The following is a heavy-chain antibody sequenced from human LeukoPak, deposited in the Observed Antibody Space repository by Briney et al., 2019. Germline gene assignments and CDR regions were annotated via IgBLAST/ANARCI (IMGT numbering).Heavy chain of an antibody. CDR1: GGSISNYY. D-gene: IGHD5-18*01. CDR2: IYNGGST. J-gene: IGHJ4*02. Sequence: SETLSLTCTVSGGSISNYYWSWVRQPPGKGLEWIGYIYNGGSTNYNPSLKSRISISIDTSKNQFSLSLSSVTAADTAVYYCARQSATQLWYFDYWGQGSLVTVSS. V-gene: IGHV4-59*08. CDR3: ARQSATQLWYFDY.